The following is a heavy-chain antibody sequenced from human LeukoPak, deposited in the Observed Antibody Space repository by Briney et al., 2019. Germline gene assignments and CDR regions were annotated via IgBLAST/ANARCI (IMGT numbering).Heavy chain of an antibody. CDR1: GFTVSGNY. CDR3: AREGGPYSSTLRGQ. V-gene: IGHV3-53*01. J-gene: IGHJ4*02. CDR2: MYSSGST. D-gene: IGHD6-19*01. Sequence: PGGSLRLSCAVSGFTVSGNYMSWVRQAPGKGLEWVSVMYSSGSTDYADSVKGRFTISRDNSKNTLYLQMNSLRAEDTAVYYWAREGGPYSSTLRGQWGRGTLVTVSS.